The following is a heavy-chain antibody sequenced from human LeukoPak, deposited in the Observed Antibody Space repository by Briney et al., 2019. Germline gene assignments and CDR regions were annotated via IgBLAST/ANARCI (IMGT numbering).Heavy chain of an antibody. CDR3: ARYGRYRAFDI. D-gene: IGHD1-26*01. V-gene: IGHV3-23*01. CDR1: GFTFSSYA. J-gene: IGHJ3*02. CDR2: ISGSGGTT. Sequence: GGSLRLSCAASGFTFSSYAMSWVRQAPGKGLEWVSAISGSGGTTYYADSVKGRFTISRDNSKNTLYLQMNSLRAEDTAVYFCARYGRYRAFDIWGQGTMVTVSS.